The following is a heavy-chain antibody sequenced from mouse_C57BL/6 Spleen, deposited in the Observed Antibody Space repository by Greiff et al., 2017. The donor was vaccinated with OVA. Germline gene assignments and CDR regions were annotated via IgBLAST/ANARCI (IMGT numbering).Heavy chain of an antibody. CDR2: IWSDGST. V-gene: IGHV2-6*03. CDR3: TREGGYYPWWFDV. D-gene: IGHD2-3*01. Sequence: QVQLQQSGPGLVAPSQSLSITCTVSGFSLTSYGVHWVRQPPGKGLEWLVVIWSDGSTTYNSALKSRMSISKDNSKSQVFVKMNSLQTDDTAMYYCTREGGYYPWWFDVWGTGTTVTVSS. CDR1: GFSLTSYG. J-gene: IGHJ1*03.